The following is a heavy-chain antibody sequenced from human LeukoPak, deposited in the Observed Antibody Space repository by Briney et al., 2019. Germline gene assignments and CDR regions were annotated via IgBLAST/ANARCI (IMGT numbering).Heavy chain of an antibody. Sequence: GGSLRLSRAASGFTFSSYAMSWVRQAPGKGLEWVSAISGSGDGTYYTESVKGRFTISRDNSMNTLSLQMNSLRVEDTAIYYCVKEIAVWSGYFEAMDVWGQGTTVTVSS. CDR2: ISGSGDGT. V-gene: IGHV3-23*01. CDR1: GFTFSSYA. J-gene: IGHJ6*02. CDR3: VKEIAVWSGYFEAMDV. D-gene: IGHD3-3*01.